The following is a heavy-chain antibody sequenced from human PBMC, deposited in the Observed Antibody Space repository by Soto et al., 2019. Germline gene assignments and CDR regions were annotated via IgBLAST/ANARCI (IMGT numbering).Heavy chain of an antibody. CDR2: IIPMFGTA. Sequence: QVQLVQSGAEVKKPGSSVKISCKASGGTFINHAFSWVRQAPGQGLEWMGGIIPMFGTADYSQKFQGRVTITADESTTTAHMELSSLRSDDSAVYYCARDDATYCGGDCYRYFFYGLDVWGQGTTDTVSS. D-gene: IGHD2-21*02. CDR1: GGTFINHA. CDR3: ARDDATYCGGDCYRYFFYGLDV. J-gene: IGHJ6*02. V-gene: IGHV1-69*01.